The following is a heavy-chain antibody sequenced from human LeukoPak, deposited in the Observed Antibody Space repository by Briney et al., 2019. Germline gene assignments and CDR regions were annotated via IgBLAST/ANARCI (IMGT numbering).Heavy chain of an antibody. V-gene: IGHV3-21*01. Sequence: GGSLRLSCAASGFAFSTYSMNWVRQAPGKGLEWVSSISSSSSFIYYADSVKGRFTISRDNAKNSVYLQMNSLRAEDTAVYYCARDSPLSFDIWGQGTMVTVSS. CDR3: ARDSPLSFDI. J-gene: IGHJ3*02. CDR2: ISSSSSFI. CDR1: GFAFSTYS.